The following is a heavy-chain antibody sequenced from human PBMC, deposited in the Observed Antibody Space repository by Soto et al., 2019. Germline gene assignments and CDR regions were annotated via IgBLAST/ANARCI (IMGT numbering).Heavy chain of an antibody. V-gene: IGHV3-21*01. Sequence: GGSLRLLCAASGFTFSSYSMNWVRQAPGKGLEWVSSISSSSSYIYYADSVKGRFTISRDNAKNSLYLQMSSLRAEDTAVYYCARAIAAAGHIDYWGQGTLVTVSS. CDR1: GFTFSSYS. J-gene: IGHJ4*02. CDR2: ISSSSSYI. D-gene: IGHD6-13*01. CDR3: ARAIAAAGHIDY.